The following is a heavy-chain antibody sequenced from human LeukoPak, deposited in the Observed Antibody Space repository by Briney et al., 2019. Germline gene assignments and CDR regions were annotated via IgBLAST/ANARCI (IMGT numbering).Heavy chain of an antibody. CDR1: GDSVSSNNW. CDR2: IYHSGST. Sequence: SETLSLTCAVSGDSVSSNNWWSWVRQPPGKGLEWIGEIYHSGSTNYNPSLKSRVTISVDTSKNQFSLKLSSVTAADTAVYYCARGTYGDYIDGWFDPWGQGTLVTVSS. J-gene: IGHJ5*02. D-gene: IGHD4-17*01. CDR3: ARGTYGDYIDGWFDP. V-gene: IGHV4-4*02.